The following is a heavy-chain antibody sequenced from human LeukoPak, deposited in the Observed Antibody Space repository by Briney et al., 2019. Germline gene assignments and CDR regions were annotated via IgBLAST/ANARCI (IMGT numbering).Heavy chain of an antibody. Sequence: GESLKISCTGSNYWIGWVRQMPGKGLEWMGIIYPGDSDTRYSPSFQGQVTISADKSISTAYLQWSSLKASDTAMYYCASGLKNSPLDYWGQGTLVTVSS. CDR2: IYPGDSDT. D-gene: IGHD3-16*01. J-gene: IGHJ4*02. CDR3: ASGLKNSPLDY. CDR1: NYW. V-gene: IGHV5-51*01.